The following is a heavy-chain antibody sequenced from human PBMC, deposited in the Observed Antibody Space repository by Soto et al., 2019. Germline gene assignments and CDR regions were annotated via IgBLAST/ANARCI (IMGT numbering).Heavy chain of an antibody. D-gene: IGHD5-18*01. J-gene: IGHJ6*02. V-gene: IGHV4-4*07. CDR2: IYTSGST. CDR3: ASSGALLYGYPTTQADYYGLDV. CDR1: GGSISSYY. Sequence: QVQLQESGPGLVKPSENLSLTCTVSGGSISSYYWCWIRQPAGKGLEWIGRIYTSGSTNYHPSLKSRGTVSVDTFKNQYTLTLGSVTGADTAVYYCASSGALLYGYPTTQADYYGLDVWGQGTTVIVAS.